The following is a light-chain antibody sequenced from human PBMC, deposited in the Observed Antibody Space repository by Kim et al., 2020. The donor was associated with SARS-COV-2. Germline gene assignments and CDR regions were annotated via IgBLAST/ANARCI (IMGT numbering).Light chain of an antibody. J-gene: IGLJ3*02. CDR2: VNSDGSH. V-gene: IGLV4-69*01. Sequence: WIKSNCIVSSEHSSYAITGHQQQAEKGSRYLMKVNSDGSHFKGDGITDRFAGSSSGAERYLTISSLQSEDEADYYCQTWGTGIWVFGGGTQLTVL. CDR1: SEHSSYA. CDR3: QTWGTGIWV.